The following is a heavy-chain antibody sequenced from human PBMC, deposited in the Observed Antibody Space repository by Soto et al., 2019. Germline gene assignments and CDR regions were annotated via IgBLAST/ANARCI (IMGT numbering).Heavy chain of an antibody. Sequence: SETLSLTCTVSGASISISSHYWAWIRQPPGKGLAWIGSVRFGGSSFHNPSLRSRVTISVDTAKSQISLKLSSVTAADTAVYYCARQPLDCSGGACNRVSNFDIWGQRTQVTVSS. CDR3: ARQPLDCSGGACNRVSNFDI. CDR1: GASISISSHY. V-gene: IGHV4-39*01. D-gene: IGHD2-15*01. J-gene: IGHJ4*02. CDR2: VRFGGSS.